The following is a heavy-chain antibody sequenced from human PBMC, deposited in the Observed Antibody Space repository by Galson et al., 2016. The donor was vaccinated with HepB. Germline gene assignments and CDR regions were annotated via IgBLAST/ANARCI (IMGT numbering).Heavy chain of an antibody. J-gene: IGHJ5*02. CDR3: AIRDCSGGNCYSRWFDP. Sequence: SVKVSCKASGGTFGRVVFNWVRQAPGQGLEWMGGIIPSFGATIYAQKFQGRLTISADNYTVTTYMEMRSLRSEDTAMYYCAIRDCSGGNCYSRWFDPWGQGTLVTVSS. D-gene: IGHD2-15*01. CDR2: IIPSFGAT. CDR1: GGTFGRVV. V-gene: IGHV1-69*06.